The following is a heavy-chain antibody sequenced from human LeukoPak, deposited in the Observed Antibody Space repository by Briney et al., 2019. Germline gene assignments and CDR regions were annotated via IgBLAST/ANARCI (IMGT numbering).Heavy chain of an antibody. Sequence: SETLSLTCTVSGGSISSSSYYWGWIRQPPGKGLEWIGSIYYSGSTYYNPSLKSRVTISVDTSKNQFSLKLSSVTAADTAVYYCARRVDGYYYDSSGYSVFDPWGQGTLVTVSS. J-gene: IGHJ5*02. D-gene: IGHD3-22*01. CDR3: ARRVDGYYYDSSGYSVFDP. V-gene: IGHV4-39*01. CDR2: IYYSGST. CDR1: GGSISSSSYY.